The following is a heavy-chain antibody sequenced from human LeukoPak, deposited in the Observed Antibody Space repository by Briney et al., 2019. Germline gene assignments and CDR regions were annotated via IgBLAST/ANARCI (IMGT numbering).Heavy chain of an antibody. CDR1: GFTFSSYA. D-gene: IGHD3-22*01. CDR3: AKDPARNYYDSSGYGRIDY. J-gene: IGHJ4*02. Sequence: GGSLRLSCAASGFTFSSYAMSWVRQAPGEGLKWVSAISGSGGSTYYADSVKGRFTISRDNSKNTLYLQMNSLRAEDTAVYYCAKDPARNYYDSSGYGRIDYWGQGTLVTVSS. CDR2: ISGSGGST. V-gene: IGHV3-23*01.